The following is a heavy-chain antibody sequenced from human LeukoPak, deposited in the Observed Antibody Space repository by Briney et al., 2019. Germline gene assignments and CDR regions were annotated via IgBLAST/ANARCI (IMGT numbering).Heavy chain of an antibody. CDR1: GGTFSSYA. J-gene: IGHJ6*03. CDR3: ARDRELQGMDV. D-gene: IGHD1-7*01. V-gene: IGHV1-18*01. CDR2: ISAYNGNT. Sequence: ASVKVSCKASGGTFSSYAISWVRQAPGQGLEWMGWISAYNGNTNYAQKLQGRVTMTTDTSTSTAYMELRSLRSDDTAVYYCARDRELQGMDVWGKGTTVTVSS.